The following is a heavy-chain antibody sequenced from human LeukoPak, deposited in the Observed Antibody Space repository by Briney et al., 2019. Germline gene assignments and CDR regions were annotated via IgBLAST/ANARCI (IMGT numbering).Heavy chain of an antibody. J-gene: IGHJ6*03. CDR3: ARGCPGTSCLNVDMDV. Sequence: ASVKVSXKASGYTFTGYYMHWVRQAPGQGLEWMGWINPNSGGTNYAQKFQGRVTMTRDTSISTAYMELSSLRSEDTAVYYCARGCPGTSCLNVDMDVWGKGTTVTVSS. V-gene: IGHV1-2*02. CDR2: INPNSGGT. CDR1: GYTFTGYY. D-gene: IGHD2-2*01.